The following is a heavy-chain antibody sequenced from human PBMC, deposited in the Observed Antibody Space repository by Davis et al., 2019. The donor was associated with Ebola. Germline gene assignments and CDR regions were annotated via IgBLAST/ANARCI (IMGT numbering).Heavy chain of an antibody. Sequence: MPGGSLRLSCAVYGGSFSGYYWSWIRQPPGKGLEWIGEINHSGSTNYNPSLKSRVTISVDTSKNQFSLKLSSVTAADTAVYYCARYLNWFDPWGQGTLVTVSS. CDR1: GGSFSGYY. CDR2: INHSGST. J-gene: IGHJ5*02. V-gene: IGHV4-34*01. CDR3: ARYLNWFDP.